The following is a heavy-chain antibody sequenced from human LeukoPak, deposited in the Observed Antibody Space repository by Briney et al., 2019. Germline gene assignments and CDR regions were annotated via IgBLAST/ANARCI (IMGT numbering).Heavy chain of an antibody. CDR1: GFTFSSYW. Sequence: PGGSLRLSCAASGFTFSSYWMSWVRQAPGNGLEWVSYISSSGSTIYYADSVKGRFTISRDNAKNSLYLQMNSLRAEDTAVYYCAELGITMIGGVWGKGTTVTISS. V-gene: IGHV3-48*04. D-gene: IGHD3-10*02. CDR3: AELGITMIGGV. CDR2: ISSSGSTI. J-gene: IGHJ6*04.